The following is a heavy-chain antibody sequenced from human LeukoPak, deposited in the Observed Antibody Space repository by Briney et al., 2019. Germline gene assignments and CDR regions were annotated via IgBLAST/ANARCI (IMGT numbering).Heavy chain of an antibody. J-gene: IGHJ4*02. CDR1: GFTFSSYA. CDR2: ISYDGSNK. Sequence: GGSLRLSCAASGFTFSSYAMHWVRQAAGKGLEWVAVISYDGSNKYYADSVKGRFTISRDNAKNSLYLQMNSLRAEDTAVYYCARVRRAAAGTSFDYWGQGTLVTVSS. CDR3: ARVRRAAAGTSFDY. V-gene: IGHV3-30*04. D-gene: IGHD6-13*01.